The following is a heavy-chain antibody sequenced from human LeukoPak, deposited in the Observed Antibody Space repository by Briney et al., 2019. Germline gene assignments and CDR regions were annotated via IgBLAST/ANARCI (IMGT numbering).Heavy chain of an antibody. CDR2: IIPIFGTA. D-gene: IGHD3-22*01. V-gene: IGHV1-69*05. J-gene: IGHJ4*02. CDR1: GGTFSSYA. Sequence: SVKVSCKASGGTFSSYAISWVRQAPGQGLEWMGRIIPIFGTANYAQKFQGRVTITTDESTSTAYMGLSSLRSEDTAVYYCARSEYYYDSSGYYCFDYWGQGTLVTVSS. CDR3: ARSEYYYDSSGYYCFDY.